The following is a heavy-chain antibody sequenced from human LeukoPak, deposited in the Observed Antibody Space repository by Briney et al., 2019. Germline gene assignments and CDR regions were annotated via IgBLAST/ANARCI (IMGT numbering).Heavy chain of an antibody. V-gene: IGHV3-23*01. CDR3: AKWARLGLLGATTRGPFDY. CDR2: ITGSGGST. D-gene: IGHD1-26*01. J-gene: IGHJ4*02. CDR1: GFTFSTYA. Sequence: GGSLRLSCAASGFTFSTYAMSWVGQAPGEGLEWVSTITGSGGSTYYADSVQGRFTISRDHAKNTLYLQIDRLRAEDTAVYYCAKWARLGLLGATTRGPFDYWGQGTLVTVSS.